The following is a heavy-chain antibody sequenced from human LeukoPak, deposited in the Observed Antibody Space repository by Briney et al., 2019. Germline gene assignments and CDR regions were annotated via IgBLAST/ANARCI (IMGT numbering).Heavy chain of an antibody. CDR3: AKRGYSYGYYSDYYMDV. Sequence: SGGSLRLSCAASGFTFSSYGMSWVRQAPGKGLEWVSAISGSGGSTYYADSVKGRFTISRDNSKNTLYLQMNSLRAEDTAVYYCAKRGYSYGYYSDYYMDVWGKGTTVTVSS. V-gene: IGHV3-23*01. D-gene: IGHD5-12*01. CDR2: ISGSGGST. CDR1: GFTFSSYG. J-gene: IGHJ6*03.